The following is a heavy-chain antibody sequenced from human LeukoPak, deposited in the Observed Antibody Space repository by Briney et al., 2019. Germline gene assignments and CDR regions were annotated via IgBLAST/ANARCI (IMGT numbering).Heavy chain of an antibody. V-gene: IGHV3-23*01. CDR1: GFTFSTYV. CDR2: ILGRGGGT. D-gene: IGHD3-10*01. Sequence: GGSLRLSCAASGFTFSTYVMTWVRQAPGKGLEWVSAILGRGGGTYYTDSVKGQFTISRDNSKNTLYLQMNSLRADDTAVYYCATTPGAYYYYHMDVWGQGTTVTVSS. CDR3: ATTPGAYYYYHMDV. J-gene: IGHJ6*02.